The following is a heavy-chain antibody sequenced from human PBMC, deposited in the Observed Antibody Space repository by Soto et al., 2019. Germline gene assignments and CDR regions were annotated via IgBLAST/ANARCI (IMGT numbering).Heavy chain of an antibody. D-gene: IGHD6-6*01. CDR2: ISSSSSYI. J-gene: IGHJ4*02. CDR1: GFTFSSYS. CDR3: ARDPSSPYSSSNNTDY. Sequence: PGGSLRLSCAASGFTFSSYSMNWVRQAPGKGLEWVSSISSSSSYIYYADSVKGRFTISRDNAKNSLYLQMNSLRAEDTAVYYCARDPSSPYSSSNNTDYWGQGTLVTVSS. V-gene: IGHV3-21*01.